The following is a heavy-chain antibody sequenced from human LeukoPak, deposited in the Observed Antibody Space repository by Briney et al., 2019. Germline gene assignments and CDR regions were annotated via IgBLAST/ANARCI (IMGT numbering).Heavy chain of an antibody. CDR2: ISGSDGGT. D-gene: IGHD1-1*01. V-gene: IGHV3-23*01. CDR1: GFTFRNYA. J-gene: IGHJ4*02. CDR3: ANSHRGERN. Sequence: GGSLRLSCAASGFTFRNYAMSWVRQAPGNGLEWVSTISGSDGGTYYADSVKGRFTISRDNSKNMLSLQMNSLRAEDTAVYYCANSHRGERNWGQGTLVTVSS.